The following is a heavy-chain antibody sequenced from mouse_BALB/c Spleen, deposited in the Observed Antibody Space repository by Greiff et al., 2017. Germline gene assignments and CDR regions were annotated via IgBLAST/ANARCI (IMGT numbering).Heavy chain of an antibody. D-gene: IGHD2-1*01. Sequence: EVQLVESGGGLVQPGGSLKLSCAASGFDFSRYWMSWVRQAPGKGLEWIGEINPDSSTINYTPSLKDKFIISRDNAKNTLYLQMSKVRSEDTALYYCARRSYGNYVGFAYWGQGTLVTVSA. CDR3: ARRSYGNYVGFAY. J-gene: IGHJ3*01. CDR2: INPDSSTI. V-gene: IGHV4-1*02. CDR1: GFDFSRYW.